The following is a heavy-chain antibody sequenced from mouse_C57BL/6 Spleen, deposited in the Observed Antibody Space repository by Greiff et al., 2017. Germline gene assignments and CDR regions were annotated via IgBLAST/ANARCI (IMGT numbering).Heavy chain of an antibody. CDR3: ARGYSNAMDY. CDR1: GFNIKTTY. CDR2: IDPANGNT. J-gene: IGHJ4*01. V-gene: IGHV14-3*01. Sequence: VQLKESVAELVRPGASVKLSCTASGFNIKTTYMHWVKQRPEQGLEWIGRIDPANGNTKYAPKFQGKATITADTSSNPAYLQLSSLTSGDTAIXYCARGYSNAMDYWGQGTSVTVSS. D-gene: IGHD2-5*01.